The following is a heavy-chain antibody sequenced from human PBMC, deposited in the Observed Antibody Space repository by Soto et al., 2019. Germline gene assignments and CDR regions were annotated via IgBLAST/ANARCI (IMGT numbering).Heavy chain of an antibody. CDR2: ISSSSSYT. D-gene: IGHD3-16*01. J-gene: IGHJ4*01. CDR1: GFTFSDYY. Sequence: LRLSCTASGFTFSDYYMTWIRQAPGKGLEWVSFISSSSSYTNYADSARGRFTISRDNAKNSLYLQMNSLRAEDTAVYYCATGGRSLISFDYWGQGTLVTVSS. V-gene: IGHV3-11*06. CDR3: ATGGRSLISFDY.